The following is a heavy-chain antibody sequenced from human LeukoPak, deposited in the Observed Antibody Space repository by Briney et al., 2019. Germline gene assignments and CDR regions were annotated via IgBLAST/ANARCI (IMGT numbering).Heavy chain of an antibody. CDR2: IYYSGST. D-gene: IGHD5-18*01. V-gene: IGHV4-59*01. CDR3: ARGYSYGYLLDY. CDR1: GGSISSYY. Sequence: SETLSLTCTVSGGSISSYYWSWIRQPPGKGLEWIGYIYYSGSTNYNPSLKSRVTISVDTSKNQFSLKLSSVTAADTAVYYCARGYSYGYLLDYWGQGTLVTVSS. J-gene: IGHJ4*02.